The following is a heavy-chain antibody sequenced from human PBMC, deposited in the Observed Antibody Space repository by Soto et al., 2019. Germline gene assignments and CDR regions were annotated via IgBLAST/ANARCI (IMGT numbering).Heavy chain of an antibody. CDR1: GYSFASHW. V-gene: IGHV5-51*01. D-gene: IGHD1-26*01. Sequence: GESLKISCKGSGYSFASHWVAWVRQMPEKGLEWIGTIYPGDSDTKYSSAFRGHVTISADTSVSTAYLQWRGLEATDSAIYYCARYSGSYWYYLDFWGQGTLVTVSS. CDR3: ARYSGSYWYYLDF. J-gene: IGHJ4*02. CDR2: IYPGDSDT.